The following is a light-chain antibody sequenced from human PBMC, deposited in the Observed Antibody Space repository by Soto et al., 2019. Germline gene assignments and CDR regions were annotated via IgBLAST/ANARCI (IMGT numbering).Light chain of an antibody. CDR3: QQSYKTPPT. CDR1: QSVASSY. Sequence: EVVLTQSPGTLSLSPGERVTLSCRASQSVASSYLAWYQQKPGRAPRLLFYSASSRATGIPDRFSGSGSGTDFTLTITSLQTEDFATYYCQQSYKTPPTFGRGTKVDI. J-gene: IGKJ1*01. CDR2: SAS. V-gene: IGKV3D-20*02.